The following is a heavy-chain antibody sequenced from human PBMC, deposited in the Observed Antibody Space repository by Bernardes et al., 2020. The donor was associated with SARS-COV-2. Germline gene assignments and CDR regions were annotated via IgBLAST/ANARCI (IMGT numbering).Heavy chain of an antibody. CDR3: ARERSPVLRFLEWSRGRANWYDP. D-gene: IGHD3-3*01. CDR2: INPSGGST. J-gene: IGHJ5*02. Sequence: ASVKVSCKASGYTFTSYYMHWVRQAPGQGLEWMGIINPSGGSTSYAQKFQGRVTMTRDTSTSTVYMELSSLRSEDTAVYYCARERSPVLRFLEWSRGRANWYDPWTQGTLVTVSS. CDR1: GYTFTSYY. V-gene: IGHV1-46*01.